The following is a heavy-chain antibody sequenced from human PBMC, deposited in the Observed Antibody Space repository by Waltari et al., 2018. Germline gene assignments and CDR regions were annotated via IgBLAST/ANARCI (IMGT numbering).Heavy chain of an antibody. CDR1: GYSISSGYY. V-gene: IGHV4-38-2*01. Sequence: QVQLQESGPGLVKPSETLSLTCAVSGYSISSGYYWGWIRQPPGKGLEWIGSIYHSGSACSTPSLKILVTISVDTSNNQFSLKLSSVTAADTAVYYCARPIWNYDPNVFDIWGQGTMVTVSS. CDR3: ARPIWNYDPNVFDI. J-gene: IGHJ3*02. CDR2: IYHSGSA. D-gene: IGHD1-7*01.